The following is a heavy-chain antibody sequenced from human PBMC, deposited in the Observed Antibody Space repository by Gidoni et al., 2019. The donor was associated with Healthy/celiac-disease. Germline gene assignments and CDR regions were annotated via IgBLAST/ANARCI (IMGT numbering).Heavy chain of an antibody. J-gene: IGHJ4*02. D-gene: IGHD1-1*01. CDR2: IYTSGST. Sequence: QVQLQESGPGLVKPSQTLSFTCTVSGGSISSGSYYWSWIRQPAGKGLGWIGRIYTSGSTNYNPSLKSRVTISVDKSKNQFSLKLSSVTGADTAVYYCAREIRDGYAKWGQGTLVTVSS. CDR3: AREIRDGYAK. V-gene: IGHV4-61*02. CDR1: GGSISSGSYY.